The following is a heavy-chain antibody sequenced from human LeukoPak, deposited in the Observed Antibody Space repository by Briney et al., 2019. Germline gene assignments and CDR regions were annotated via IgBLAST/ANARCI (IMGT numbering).Heavy chain of an antibody. Sequence: GGSLRLSCAASEFTFNNYWMHCVRQAPGKGLVWVSRIKNDGKITTYADSVKGRFTTSRDNAKNTFYLQMNSLRVEDTAVYYCAKDGGLWVSAHWGDSWGRGTLVTVSS. CDR3: AKDGGLWVSAHWGDS. CDR2: IKNDGKIT. D-gene: IGHD7-27*01. J-gene: IGHJ4*02. CDR1: EFTFNNYW. V-gene: IGHV3-74*01.